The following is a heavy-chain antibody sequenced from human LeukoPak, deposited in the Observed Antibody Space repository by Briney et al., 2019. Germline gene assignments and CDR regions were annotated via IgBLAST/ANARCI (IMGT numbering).Heavy chain of an antibody. CDR3: GRQGYTARHYSLDF. D-gene: IGHD2-2*02. Sequence: PSETLSLTCTVSGGSISSYFWGWVRQPPGKGLEWVCRIYTTGTTHYNPSLKSRRTMSIDTSTNQFSLNLGSITAADTAVYYCGRQGYTARHYSLDFWGQGTLVAVS. CDR1: GGSISSYF. J-gene: IGHJ4*02. V-gene: IGHV4-4*07. CDR2: IYTTGTT.